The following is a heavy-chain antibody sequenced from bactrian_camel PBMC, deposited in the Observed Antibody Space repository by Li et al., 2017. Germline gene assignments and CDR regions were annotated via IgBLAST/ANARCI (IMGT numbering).Heavy chain of an antibody. V-gene: IGHV3-2*01. CDR2: LYGTSGNT. CDR3: TTYISSAD. J-gene: IGHJ4*01. Sequence: VQLVESGGGLVQPGGSLRLSCAASGVFYMNWVRQVLGKGLEWVSTLYGTSGNTVYADSVKGRFTTSRDIGKNTVYLQMNSLRSQDTAVYYCTTYISSADWGQGTQVTVS. CDR1: GVFY.